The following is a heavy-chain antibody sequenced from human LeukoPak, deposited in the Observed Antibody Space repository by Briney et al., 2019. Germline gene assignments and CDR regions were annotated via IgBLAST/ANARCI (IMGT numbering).Heavy chain of an antibody. V-gene: IGHV3-30-3*01. CDR3: ARARQGGASAFDI. Sequence: GGSLRLSCAASGFTFSSYAMHWVRQAPGKGLEWVAVISYDGSNKYYADSVKGRFTISRVNSKNTLYLQVNSLRAEDTAVYYCARARQGGASAFDIWGQGTMVTVSS. CDR1: GFTFSSYA. J-gene: IGHJ3*02. D-gene: IGHD1-26*01. CDR2: ISYDGSNK.